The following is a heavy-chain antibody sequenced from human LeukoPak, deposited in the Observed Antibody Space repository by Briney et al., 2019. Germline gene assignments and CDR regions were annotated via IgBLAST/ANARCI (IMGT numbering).Heavy chain of an antibody. D-gene: IGHD3-16*01. CDR2: ISYDGSNK. Sequence: GGSLRLSCAASGFTFSSYGMHWVRQAPGKGLEWVAVISYDGSNKYYADSVKGRFTISRDNSKNTLYLQMNSLRAEDTAVCYCAKDLGDARSWYLDYWGQGTLVTVSS. V-gene: IGHV3-30*18. CDR1: GFTFSSYG. J-gene: IGHJ4*02. CDR3: AKDLGDARSWYLDY.